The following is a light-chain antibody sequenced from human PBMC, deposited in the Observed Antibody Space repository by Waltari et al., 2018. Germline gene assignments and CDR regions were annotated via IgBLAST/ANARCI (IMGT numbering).Light chain of an antibody. CDR2: DAS. Sequence: DIQMTQSPSSLSASVGDRVTITCQASQDISNYLNWYQQKPGKDPKLLIYDASNLETGVPSRFSGSGSGTDFSLTISSLQPEDFATYYCQQHNSYPLTFGGGTKVEI. CDR1: QDISNY. CDR3: QQHNSYPLT. V-gene: IGKV1-33*01. J-gene: IGKJ4*01.